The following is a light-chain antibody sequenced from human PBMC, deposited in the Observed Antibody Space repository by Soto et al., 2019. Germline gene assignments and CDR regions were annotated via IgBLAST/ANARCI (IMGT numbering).Light chain of an antibody. CDR3: QQYDTYSYT. CDR2: DAS. J-gene: IGKJ2*01. V-gene: IGKV1-5*01. CDR1: QSINSW. Sequence: DIQMTQSPSTLSASIGDRVTITCRASQSINSWLAWYQQKPGKAPKLLIYDASNLASGVPSGFSGSGSGTEFTLVISSLQPGDFATYYCQQYDTYSYTFGQGTKLEI.